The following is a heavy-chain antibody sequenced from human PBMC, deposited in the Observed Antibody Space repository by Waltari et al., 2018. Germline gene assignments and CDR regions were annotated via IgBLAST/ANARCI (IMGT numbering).Heavy chain of an antibody. V-gene: IGHV3-7*01. CDR3: ARVYPYYHDSRRYDCYFDR. Sequence: EVQLVESGGGLVQPGGSLRLSCATSGFMFSGYWMSWVRQAPGKGLEWVANIKEDGTETVYVDSAKGRFTISRDNAKNSLFLQMNSLRDEDTAVYYCARVYPYYHDSRRYDCYFDRWGQGALVTVSS. CDR2: IKEDGTET. CDR1: GFMFSGYW. D-gene: IGHD3-22*01. J-gene: IGHJ4*02.